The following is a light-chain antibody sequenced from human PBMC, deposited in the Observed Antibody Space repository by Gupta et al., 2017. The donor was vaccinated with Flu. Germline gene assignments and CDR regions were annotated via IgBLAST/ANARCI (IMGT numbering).Light chain of an antibody. Sequence: DIQMTQSPSSLSASVGDRVTITCRASQSISNFLNWYQQKPGKAPNVLIYGASSLQSGVPSRFSGSGSGTDFTLTISRLQPEDLATYYCQQTDNTPRTFGQGTKVEIK. CDR1: QSISNF. CDR2: GAS. CDR3: QQTDNTPRT. V-gene: IGKV1-39*01. J-gene: IGKJ1*01.